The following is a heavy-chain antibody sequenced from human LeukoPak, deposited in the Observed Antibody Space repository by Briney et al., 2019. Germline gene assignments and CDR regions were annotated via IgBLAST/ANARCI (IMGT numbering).Heavy chain of an antibody. J-gene: IGHJ4*02. CDR1: GFTFSSYG. CDR2: ISYDGSNK. V-gene: IGHV3-30*18. D-gene: IGHD5-18*01. Sequence: GGSLRLSCAASGFTFSSYGMHWVRQAPGKGLEWVAVISYDGSNKYYADSVKGRFTISRDNSKNTLYLQMNSLRAEDTAVYYCAKWDDTAMFDYWGQGTLVTVSS. CDR3: AKWDDTAMFDY.